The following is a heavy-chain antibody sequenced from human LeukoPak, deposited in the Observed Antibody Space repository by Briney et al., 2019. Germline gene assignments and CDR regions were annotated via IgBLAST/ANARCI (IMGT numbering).Heavy chain of an antibody. CDR3: ARDIGRPEGGYYYMDV. Sequence: ASVSVSCKASGVTFDSSDISWVRQAPGQGLEWMGGIITIFGSAIYAQKFQGRVTITADTSTSRAYMELTSLRSEDTAMYYCARDIGRPEGGYYYMDVWGKGTTVIVSS. V-gene: IGHV1-69*06. CDR1: GVTFDSSD. D-gene: IGHD1-26*01. CDR2: IITIFGSA. J-gene: IGHJ6*03.